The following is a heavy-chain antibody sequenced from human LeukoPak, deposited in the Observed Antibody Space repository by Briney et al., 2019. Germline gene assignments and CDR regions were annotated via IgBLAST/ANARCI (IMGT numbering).Heavy chain of an antibody. CDR2: ISSSSSTI. J-gene: IGHJ3*02. CDR1: GFTFSSYS. Sequence: GGSLRLSCAASGFTFSSYSMNWVRQAPGKGLEWVSYISSSSSTIYYADSVKGRFTISRDNAKDSLYLQMNSLRAEDTAVYYCARSRVRGQNNAFDIWGQGTMVTVSS. CDR3: ARSRVRGQNNAFDI. D-gene: IGHD3-10*01. V-gene: IGHV3-48*04.